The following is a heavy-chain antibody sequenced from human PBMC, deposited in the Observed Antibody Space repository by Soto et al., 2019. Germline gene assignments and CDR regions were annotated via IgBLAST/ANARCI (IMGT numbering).Heavy chain of an antibody. J-gene: IGHJ6*02. CDR3: ARDPLLLPYYYYYGMDV. D-gene: IGHD2-15*01. CDR1: GFTFSSYS. V-gene: IGHV3-48*02. Sequence: GGSLRLSCAASGFTFSSYSMNWVRQAPGKGLEWVSYISSSSSTIYYADSVKGRFTISRDNAKNSLYLQMNSLRDEDTAVYYCARDPLLLPYYYYYGMDVWGQGTTVTVSS. CDR2: ISSSSSTI.